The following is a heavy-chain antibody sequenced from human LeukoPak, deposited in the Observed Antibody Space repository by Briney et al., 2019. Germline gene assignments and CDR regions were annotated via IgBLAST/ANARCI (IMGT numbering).Heavy chain of an antibody. CDR2: INPADSTT. CDR3: AIMYNSGWGLLY. V-gene: IGHV5-51*01. CDR1: GDIFYKPG. D-gene: IGHD5-12*01. J-gene: IGHJ4*02. Sequence: GESLMIPCTAAGDIFYKPGMGRVRKITGKGQNLLGSINPADSTTEYNPSFQGLVSFSADNSISSTYLQWSGLEASDTAKYYCAIMYNSGWGLLYWGPGTQVTVSS.